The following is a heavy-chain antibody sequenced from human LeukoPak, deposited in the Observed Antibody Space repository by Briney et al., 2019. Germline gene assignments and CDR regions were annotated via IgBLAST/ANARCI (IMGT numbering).Heavy chain of an antibody. D-gene: IGHD1-26*01. CDR3: ARFHTTPSSVYYYMDV. Sequence: ASVKVSCKASGYTFTGYYMHWVRQAPGQGLEWMGWISAYNGNTNYAQKLQGRVTMTTDTSTSTAYMELRSLRSDDTAVYYCARFHTTPSSVYYYMDVWGKGTTVTVSS. V-gene: IGHV1-18*04. J-gene: IGHJ6*03. CDR2: ISAYNGNT. CDR1: GYTFTGYY.